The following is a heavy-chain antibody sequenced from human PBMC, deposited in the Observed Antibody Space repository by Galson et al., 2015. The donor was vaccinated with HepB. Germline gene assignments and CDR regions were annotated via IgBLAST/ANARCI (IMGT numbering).Heavy chain of an antibody. V-gene: IGHV3-30*04. CDR1: GFTFTSYS. D-gene: IGHD2-15*01. Sequence: SLRLSCAASGFTFTSYSMHWVRQAPGKGLEWVALISYDGSNKFYADSVKGRFTISRDNSKNTLYLQMNSLRTEDTAVYYCARGDVVVVPAIDASDIWGQGTMVTVSS. J-gene: IGHJ3*02. CDR3: ARGDVVVVPAIDASDI. CDR2: ISYDGSNK.